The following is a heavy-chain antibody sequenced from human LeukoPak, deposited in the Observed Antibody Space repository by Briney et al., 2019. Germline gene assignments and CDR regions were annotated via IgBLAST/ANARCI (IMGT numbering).Heavy chain of an antibody. D-gene: IGHD3-16*01. CDR1: GFTFSSYW. V-gene: IGHV3-74*01. J-gene: IGHJ4*02. Sequence: GGPLRLSCAASGFTFSSYWMHWVRQAPGKGLVWVSRINSDGSSTSYADSVKGRFTISRDNAKNTLYLQMNSLRAEDTAVYYCARWGDGKKFDYWGQGTLLTVSS. CDR3: ARWGDGKKFDY. CDR2: INSDGSST.